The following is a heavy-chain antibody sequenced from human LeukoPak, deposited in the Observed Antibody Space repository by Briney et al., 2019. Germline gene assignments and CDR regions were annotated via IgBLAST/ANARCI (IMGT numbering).Heavy chain of an antibody. J-gene: IGHJ4*02. CDR1: GGSISSSNW. CDR3: ARSPPDLVGATD. V-gene: IGHV4-4*02. CDR2: IHHSGSA. Sequence: SGTLSLTCAVSGGSISSSNWWSWVRQPPGKGLEWIGEIHHSGSANYNPSLKSRLTLSIDKPRNQFSLRLTSVTAADSAMYYCARSPPDLVGATDWGQGTLVIVSS. D-gene: IGHD1-26*01.